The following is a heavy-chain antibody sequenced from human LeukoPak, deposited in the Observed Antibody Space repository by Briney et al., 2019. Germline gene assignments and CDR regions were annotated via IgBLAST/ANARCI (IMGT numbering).Heavy chain of an antibody. CDR2: ISAYNGNT. V-gene: IGHV1-18*01. CDR3: ARGIAVAKLETGYYGMDV. J-gene: IGHJ6*02. CDR1: GYTFTSYG. D-gene: IGHD6-19*01. Sequence: ASVKVSCKASGYTFTSYGISWVRQAPGQGLEWMGWISAYNGNTNYAQKLQGRVTMTTDTSTSTAYMELRSLRSDDTAVYYCARGIAVAKLETGYYGMDVWGQGTTVTVSS.